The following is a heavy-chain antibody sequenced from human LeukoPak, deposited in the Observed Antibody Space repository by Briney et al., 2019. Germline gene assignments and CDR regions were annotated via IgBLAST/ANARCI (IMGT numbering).Heavy chain of an antibody. D-gene: IGHD4-17*01. CDR1: GGSISSGGYY. CDR2: IYYSGST. V-gene: IGHV4-31*03. CDR3: ARAPLDYGDNYFDY. J-gene: IGHJ4*02. Sequence: PSETLSLTCTVSGGSISSGGYYWSWLRQHPGKGLEWIGYIYYSGSTYYNPSLKSRVTISVDTSKNQFSLKLSSVTAADTAVYYCARAPLDYGDNYFDYWGQGTLVTVSS.